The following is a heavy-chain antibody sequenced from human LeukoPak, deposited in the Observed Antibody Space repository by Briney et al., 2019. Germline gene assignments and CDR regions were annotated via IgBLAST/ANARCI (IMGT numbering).Heavy chain of an antibody. Sequence: PGGSLRLSCAASGFTFSTYWMSWVRQVPGKGLEWVSSISSSSSYIYYADSVKGRFTISRDNAKNSLYLQMNSLRAEDTAVYYCAREGNYDSSGYYRHFDYWGQGTLVTVSS. CDR2: ISSSSSYI. CDR1: GFTFSTYW. D-gene: IGHD3-22*01. CDR3: AREGNYDSSGYYRHFDY. V-gene: IGHV3-21*01. J-gene: IGHJ4*02.